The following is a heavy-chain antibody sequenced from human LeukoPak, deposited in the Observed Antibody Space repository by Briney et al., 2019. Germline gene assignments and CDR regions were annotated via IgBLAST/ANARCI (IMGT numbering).Heavy chain of an antibody. V-gene: IGHV1-69*05. CDR3: ARLEGRAFDI. Sequence: GSSVKVSCKASGGTFSSYAISWVRQAPGQGLEWMGGIILIFGTANYAQKFQGRVTITTDESTSTAYMELSSLRSEDTAVYYCARLEGRAFDIWGQGTMVTVSS. CDR1: GGTFSSYA. D-gene: IGHD3-10*01. CDR2: IILIFGTA. J-gene: IGHJ3*02.